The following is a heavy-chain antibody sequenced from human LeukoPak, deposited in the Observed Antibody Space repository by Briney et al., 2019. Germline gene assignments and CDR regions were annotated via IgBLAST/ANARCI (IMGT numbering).Heavy chain of an antibody. CDR1: GFTVSSNY. CDR3: ARGEGHNTFDY. CDR2: IYSGGST. J-gene: IGHJ4*02. Sequence: PGGSLRLSCAASGFTVSSNYMSWVRQAPGKGLEWVSVIYSGGSTYYADSVNGRFTISRDNSKNTLYLQMNSLRAEDTAVYYCARGEGHNTFDYWGQGTLVTVSS. D-gene: IGHD2/OR15-2a*01. V-gene: IGHV3-53*01.